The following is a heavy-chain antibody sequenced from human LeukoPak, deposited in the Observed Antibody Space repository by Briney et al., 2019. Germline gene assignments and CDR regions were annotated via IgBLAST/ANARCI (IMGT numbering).Heavy chain of an antibody. CDR1: GFTFSDFY. CDR3: ARDQGGYCSSTSCYAVFDY. J-gene: IGHJ4*02. D-gene: IGHD2-2*01. V-gene: IGHV3-21*01. Sequence: GGSLRLSCAASGFTFSDFYMNWVRQAPGKGLEWVSSISSSSSYIYYADSVKGRFTISRDNAKNSLYLQMNSLRAEDTAVYYCARDQGGYCSSTSCYAVFDYWGQGTLVTVSS. CDR2: ISSSSSYI.